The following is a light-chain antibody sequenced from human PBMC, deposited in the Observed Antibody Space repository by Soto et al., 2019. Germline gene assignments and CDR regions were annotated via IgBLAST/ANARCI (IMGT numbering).Light chain of an antibody. CDR3: QSWGTYGV. CDR2: LDSDGSH. V-gene: IGLV4-69*01. CDR1: SGHSSYT. Sequence: QLVLTQSPSASASLGSSVKLTCTLSSGHSSYTIAWHQQQPEKGPRYLMKLDSDGSHRKGGGIPDRFSGSSSGAERYLTISSLQSDEEDYYYGQSWGTYGVFGGGTKVTVL. J-gene: IGLJ2*01.